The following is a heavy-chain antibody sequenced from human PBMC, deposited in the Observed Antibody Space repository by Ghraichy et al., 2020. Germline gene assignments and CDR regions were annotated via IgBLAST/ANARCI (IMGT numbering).Heavy chain of an antibody. D-gene: IGHD2-2*01. CDR2: ISSGGTHI. V-gene: IGHV3-21*01. CDR1: AFTFSSYS. Sequence: GESLNISCAASAFTFSSYSMNWVRQTPGKGLEWVSSISSGGTHIYYADSVKGRFTISRDNAKNSLYLQMNSLRAEDTAVFYCARAPSCSSTSCTDWYFDLWGRGTLVTVSS. J-gene: IGHJ2*01. CDR3: ARAPSCSSTSCTDWYFDL.